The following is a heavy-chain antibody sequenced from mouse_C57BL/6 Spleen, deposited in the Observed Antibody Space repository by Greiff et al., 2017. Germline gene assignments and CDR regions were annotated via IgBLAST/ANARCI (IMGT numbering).Heavy chain of an antibody. CDR3: TRLGDSNFGYFDY. V-gene: IGHV1-15*01. D-gene: IGHD2-5*01. Sequence: VQLQQSGAELVRPGASVPLSCKASGYTFTDYEMHWVKQTPVHGLEWIGAIDPETGGTAYNQKFKGKAILTADKSSSTAYMELRSLTSEDSAVYYCTRLGDSNFGYFDYWGQGTTLTVSS. CDR1: GYTFTDYE. CDR2: IDPETGGT. J-gene: IGHJ2*01.